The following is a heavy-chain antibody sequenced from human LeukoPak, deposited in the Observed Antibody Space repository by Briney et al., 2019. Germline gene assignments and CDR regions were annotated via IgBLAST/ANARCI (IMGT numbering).Heavy chain of an antibody. Sequence: GASVKVSSKASGYTFTGYYMHWVRQTPGQGLEWMGRINPNSGGTNYAQKFQGRVTMTRDTSISTAYMELSRLRSDDTAVYYCARASGVTMIVVDDYWGQGTLVTVSS. J-gene: IGHJ4*02. D-gene: IGHD3-22*01. CDR1: GYTFTGYY. V-gene: IGHV1-2*06. CDR2: INPNSGGT. CDR3: ARASGVTMIVVDDY.